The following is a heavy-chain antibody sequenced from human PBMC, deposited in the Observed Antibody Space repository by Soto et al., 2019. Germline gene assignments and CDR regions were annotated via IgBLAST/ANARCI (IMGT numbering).Heavy chain of an antibody. Sequence: EVQLLESGGGLEQPGGSLRLSFVASGFTSSSYAMTWVRQAPGKGPESVSTILGAGGDSRTFYADSVKARFTISRDNSKNTLYLQMNSLRVEDTAVYYCAKSLTQWSYGLDVWGQGTTVIVSS. D-gene: IGHD3-3*01. CDR3: AKSLTQWSYGLDV. CDR1: GFTSSSYA. CDR2: ILGAGGDSRT. J-gene: IGHJ6*02. V-gene: IGHV3-23*01.